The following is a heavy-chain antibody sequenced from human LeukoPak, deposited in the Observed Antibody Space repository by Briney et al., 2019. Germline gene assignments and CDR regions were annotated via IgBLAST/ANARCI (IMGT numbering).Heavy chain of an antibody. CDR3: ARSRGWLQSHPPGY. Sequence: PSGTLSLTCAVSGGSISSSNYWSWIRQPPGKGLECIGEIHHSGSTNYNPSLKSRVTLSVDTSKNQFSLKLSSVTAADTAVYYCARSRGWLQSHPPGYWGQGTLVTVSS. CDR2: IHHSGST. CDR1: GGSISSSNY. D-gene: IGHD5-24*01. V-gene: IGHV4-4*02. J-gene: IGHJ4*02.